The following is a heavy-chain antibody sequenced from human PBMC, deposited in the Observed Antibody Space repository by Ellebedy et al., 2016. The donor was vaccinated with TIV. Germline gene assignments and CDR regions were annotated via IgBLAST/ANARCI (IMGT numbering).Heavy chain of an antibody. CDR2: IRYDGTNK. CDR1: GFIFSSYG. J-gene: IGHJ4*02. CDR3: AKDRLWSGSGTQTLDN. Sequence: GESLKISCAASGFIFSSYGMHWVRQAPRKGLEWVAFIRYDGTNKFYADSVKGRFIISRDHSKNTLYLQMNSLRAEETAVYYCAKDRLWSGSGTQTLDNWGQGTLVTVSS. D-gene: IGHD3-10*01. V-gene: IGHV3-30*02.